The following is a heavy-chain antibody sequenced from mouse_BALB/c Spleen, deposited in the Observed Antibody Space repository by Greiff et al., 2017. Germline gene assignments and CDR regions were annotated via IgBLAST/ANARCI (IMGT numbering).Heavy chain of an antibody. V-gene: IGHV7-3*02. Sequence: EVKLVESGGGLVQPGGSLRLSCATSGFTFTDYYMSWVRQPPGKALEWLGFIRNKANGYTTEYSASVKGRFTISRDNSQSILYLQMNTLRAEDSATDFWSRDSPGTGNYLDYWGEGTTLTVCS. CDR1: GFTFTDYY. CDR3: SRDSPGTGNYLDY. D-gene: IGHD4-1*01. CDR2: IRNKANGYTT. J-gene: IGHJ2*01.